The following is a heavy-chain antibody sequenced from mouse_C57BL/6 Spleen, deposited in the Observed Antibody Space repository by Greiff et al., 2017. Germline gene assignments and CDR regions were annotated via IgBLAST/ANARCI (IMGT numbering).Heavy chain of an antibody. CDR2: IYPGSGNT. Sequence: QVQLQQSGAELVRPGASVKLSCKASGCTFTDYYINWVKQRPGQGLEWIARIYPGSGNTYYNEKFKGKATLTAEKSSSTAYMQLSSLTSEDSAVYFCAREGAYYSNYDAMDYWGQGTSVTVSS. V-gene: IGHV1-76*01. CDR3: AREGAYYSNYDAMDY. D-gene: IGHD2-5*01. CDR1: GCTFTDYY. J-gene: IGHJ4*01.